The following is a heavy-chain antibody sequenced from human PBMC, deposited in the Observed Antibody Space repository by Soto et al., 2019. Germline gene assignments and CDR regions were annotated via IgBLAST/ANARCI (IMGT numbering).Heavy chain of an antibody. Sequence: PGGSLRLSCAASGFTFSSYAMSWVRQAPGKGLEWVSAISGSGGSTYYADSVKGRFTISRDNSKNTLYLQMNSLRAEDTAVYYCAKVNKAEYDFWSGYYPPYYFDYWGQGTLVTVSS. D-gene: IGHD3-3*01. J-gene: IGHJ4*02. CDR2: ISGSGGST. V-gene: IGHV3-23*01. CDR1: GFTFSSYA. CDR3: AKVNKAEYDFWSGYYPPYYFDY.